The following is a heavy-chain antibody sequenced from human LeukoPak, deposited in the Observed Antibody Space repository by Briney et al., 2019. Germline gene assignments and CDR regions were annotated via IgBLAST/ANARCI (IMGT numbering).Heavy chain of an antibody. CDR2: ISGSGGST. Sequence: GGSLRLSCAASGFTFSSYAMSWVRQAPGQGLEWVSGISGSGGSTYYADSVKGRFTISRDNSNNTLYLQMNSLRAEDTAVYYCARTLLYYYDSSGLHPWGQGTLVTVSS. CDR1: GFTFSSYA. D-gene: IGHD3-22*01. CDR3: ARTLLYYYDSSGLHP. J-gene: IGHJ5*02. V-gene: IGHV3-23*01.